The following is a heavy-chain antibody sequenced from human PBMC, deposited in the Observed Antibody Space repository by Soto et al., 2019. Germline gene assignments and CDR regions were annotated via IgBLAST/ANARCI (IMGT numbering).Heavy chain of an antibody. CDR1: GGSFSGYY. CDR3: AGAYYDSSGYSAY. D-gene: IGHD3-22*01. CDR2: INHSGST. V-gene: IGHV4-34*01. Sequence: PSETLSLTCAVYGGSFSGYYWSWIRQPPGKGLEWIGEINHSGSTNYNPSLKSLVTISVDTSKNQFSLKRISVTAADTAVYYCAGAYYDSSGYSAYWGQGTLVTVSS. J-gene: IGHJ4*02.